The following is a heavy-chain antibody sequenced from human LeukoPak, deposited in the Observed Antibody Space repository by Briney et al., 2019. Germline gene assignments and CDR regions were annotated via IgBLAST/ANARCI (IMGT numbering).Heavy chain of an antibody. V-gene: IGHV1-2*02. D-gene: IGHD3-3*01. Sequence: ASVKVSCKASGYTFTGYYMHWVRQAPGQGLEWMGWINPNSGGTNYAQKFQGRVTMTRDTSISRAYMELSRLRSDDTAVYYCASALGVSFLPVLRFLENHPSKDPFDIWGQGTMVTVSS. CDR3: ASALGVSFLPVLRFLENHPSKDPFDI. CDR1: GYTFTGYY. CDR2: INPNSGGT. J-gene: IGHJ3*02.